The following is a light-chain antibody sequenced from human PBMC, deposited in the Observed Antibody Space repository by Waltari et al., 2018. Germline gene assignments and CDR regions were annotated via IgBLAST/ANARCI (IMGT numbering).Light chain of an antibody. CDR2: ATS. CDR1: ENIGSY. V-gene: IGKV1-39*01. Sequence: DIQITQSPSSLSASIVVRVTITCRASENIGSYLNWYQQRTGEAPKLLIYATSTLQTEVPSRFSGSGSRTDFTLTISSLQPEDFATYYCQHTFETPYSFGQGTKLESK. J-gene: IGKJ2*01. CDR3: QHTFETPYS.